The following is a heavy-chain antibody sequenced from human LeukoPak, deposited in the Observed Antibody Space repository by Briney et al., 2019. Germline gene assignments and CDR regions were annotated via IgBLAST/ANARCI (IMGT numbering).Heavy chain of an antibody. V-gene: IGHV4-39*01. CDR3: ARRSAGSSLWDY. D-gene: IGHD1-26*01. CDR1: GGSISSSNYY. Sequence: SETLSLTCTVSGGSISSSNYYWGWIRQPPGKGLEWIGNIYYSGSTNYNPSLKSRVTISVDTSKNQFSLKLNSVTATDTAVYHCARRSAGSSLWDYWGQGTLVTVSS. J-gene: IGHJ4*02. CDR2: IYYSGST.